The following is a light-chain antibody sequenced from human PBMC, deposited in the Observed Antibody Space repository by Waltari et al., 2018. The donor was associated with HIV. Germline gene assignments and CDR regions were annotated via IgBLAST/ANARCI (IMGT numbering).Light chain of an antibody. CDR3: QQYNTYTRT. J-gene: IGKJ1*01. Sequence: DIQMTQSPSTLSASVRDRVSITCRASQSIGTWLAWYQQKPGKAPPLLIYKASTLHSGVPSRFSGSGSGTEFTLTISSLQPDDFATYYCQQYNTYTRTFGQGTKVEI. CDR1: QSIGTW. V-gene: IGKV1-5*03. CDR2: KAS.